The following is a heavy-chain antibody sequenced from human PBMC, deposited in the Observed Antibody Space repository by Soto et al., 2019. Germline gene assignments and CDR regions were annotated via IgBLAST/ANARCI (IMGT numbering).Heavy chain of an antibody. CDR3: ARGHEYGGTGDAFDS. Sequence: VQLVQSGAELKKPGSSVKVSCNASGGTFSSSAINWVRQAPGQGPEWMGNILPFFGTADDAQKFQGRVTITADVSTTTAYVELRSLSSADTAVYYFARGHEYGGTGDAFDSWGQGPGVTVS. D-gene: IGHD4-17*01. CDR2: ILPFFGTA. J-gene: IGHJ3*02. CDR1: GGTFSSSA. V-gene: IGHV1-69*15.